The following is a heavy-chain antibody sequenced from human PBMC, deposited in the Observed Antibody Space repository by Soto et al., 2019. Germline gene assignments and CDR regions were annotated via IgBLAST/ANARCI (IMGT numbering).Heavy chain of an antibody. CDR3: ASFTMVRDNYFDY. CDR2: INHSGST. V-gene: IGHV4-34*01. D-gene: IGHD3-10*01. J-gene: IGHJ4*02. CDR1: GGSFSGYY. Sequence: QVQLQQWGAGLLKPSETLSLTCAVYGGSFSGYYWSWIRQPPGKGLEWIGEINHSGSTNYNPSLKSRVNIAVDTSKIQFSLKLSSVTAADTAVYYCASFTMVRDNYFDYWGQGTLVTVSS.